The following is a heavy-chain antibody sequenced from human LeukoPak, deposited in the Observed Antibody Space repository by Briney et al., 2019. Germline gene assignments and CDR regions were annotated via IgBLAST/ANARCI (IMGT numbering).Heavy chain of an antibody. Sequence: KPGGSLRLSCAASGFTFSDYYMSWIRQAPGKGLEWVSYISSSGSTIYYADSVKGRFTISRDNAKNSLYLQMNSLRAEDTALYYCAKDIARYLDWLRAFDIWGQGTRVTVSS. J-gene: IGHJ3*02. CDR3: AKDIARYLDWLRAFDI. CDR1: GFTFSDYY. V-gene: IGHV3-11*01. D-gene: IGHD3-9*01. CDR2: ISSSGSTI.